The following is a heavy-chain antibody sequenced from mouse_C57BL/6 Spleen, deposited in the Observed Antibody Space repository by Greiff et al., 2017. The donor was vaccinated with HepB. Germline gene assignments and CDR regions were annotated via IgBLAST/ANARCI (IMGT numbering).Heavy chain of an antibody. CDR3: ASAYYSNRSWYFDV. D-gene: IGHD2-5*01. CDR2: INPNNGGT. Sequence: EVQLQQSGPELVKPGASVKISCKASGYTFTDYYMNWVKQSHGKSLEWIGDINPNNGGTSYNQKFKGKATLTVDKSSRPAYMELRSLTSEDSAVYYCASAYYSNRSWYFDVWGTGTTVTVSS. J-gene: IGHJ1*03. V-gene: IGHV1-26*01. CDR1: GYTFTDYY.